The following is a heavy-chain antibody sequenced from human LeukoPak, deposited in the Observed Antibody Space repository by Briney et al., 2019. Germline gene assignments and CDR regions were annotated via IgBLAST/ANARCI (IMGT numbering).Heavy chain of an antibody. CDR2: ISGGTT. J-gene: IGHJ4*02. Sequence: GGSPRLSCTASGFTFGDYLMSWFRQAPGKGLEWIGFISGGTTEYAASVTGRFTISRDDSTSIAYLQMNSLTTEDTAVYYCSRGSGGLSVYWGQGTLVTVSS. CDR3: SRGSGGLSVY. CDR1: GFTFGDYL. V-gene: IGHV3-49*03. D-gene: IGHD6-19*01.